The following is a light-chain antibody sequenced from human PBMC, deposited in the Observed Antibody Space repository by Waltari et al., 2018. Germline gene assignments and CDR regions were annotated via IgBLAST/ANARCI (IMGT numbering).Light chain of an antibody. V-gene: IGKV3-15*01. CDR2: GAS. Sequence: EIVMTQSPATLSVYPGETATLSCRASHSISSHLAWYQQKPGQAPRLLIYGASTWATGIPARFGGSGSGTEFTLTISSLQSEDFAVYYCQQYDRWPLTFGGGTKVEIK. J-gene: IGKJ4*01. CDR1: HSISSH. CDR3: QQYDRWPLT.